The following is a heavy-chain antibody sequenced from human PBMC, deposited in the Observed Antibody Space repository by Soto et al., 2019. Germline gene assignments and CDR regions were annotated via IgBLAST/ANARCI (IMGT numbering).Heavy chain of an antibody. D-gene: IGHD2-8*01. CDR3: ARIGYCTNGVCPFDY. CDR2: IYYSGST. Sequence: SETLSLTCTVSGGSISSYYWSWIRQPPGKGLEWIGYIYYSGSTNYNPSLKSRVTISVDTSKNQFSLKLSSVTAADTAVYYCARIGYCTNGVCPFDYWGQGTLVTVSS. V-gene: IGHV4-59*01. CDR1: GGSISSYY. J-gene: IGHJ4*02.